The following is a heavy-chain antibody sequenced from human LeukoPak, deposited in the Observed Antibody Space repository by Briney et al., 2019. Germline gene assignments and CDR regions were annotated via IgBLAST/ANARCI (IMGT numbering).Heavy chain of an antibody. D-gene: IGHD2-2*01. V-gene: IGHV4-30-4*08. J-gene: IGHJ4*02. CDR2: IYSTGST. CDR3: ARGRVVPAAMGLDY. Sequence: PSETLSLTCTVSGGSISSGDYYWSWIRQPPGKGLEWLGYIYSTGSTYYNPSLKSRLTISLDTSKNQFSLKMSSVTAADTAVYYCARGRVVPAAMGLDYWGQGTLVTVSS. CDR1: GGSISSGDYY.